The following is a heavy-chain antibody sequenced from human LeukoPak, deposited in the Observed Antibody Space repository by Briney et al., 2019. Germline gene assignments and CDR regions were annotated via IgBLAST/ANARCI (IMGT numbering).Heavy chain of an antibody. D-gene: IGHD3-10*01. CDR2: VSAYNGNT. V-gene: IGHV1-18*01. J-gene: IGHJ5*02. Sequence: ASVKVSCKASGYTFYYYGISWVRQAPGQGLEWMGWVSAYNGNTNYAQKLQGRVTMTTDTSTSTAYMDLRSLRSDDTALYYCATSITMVRGVIISGDWFDPWGQGTLVTVSS. CDR3: ATSITMVRGVIISGDWFDP. CDR1: GYTFYYYG.